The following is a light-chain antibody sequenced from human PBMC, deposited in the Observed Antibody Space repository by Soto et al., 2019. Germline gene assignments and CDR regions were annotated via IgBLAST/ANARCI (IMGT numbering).Light chain of an antibody. Sequence: QSALTQPASVSGSPGQSITISCTGTSSNIGSYNFVSWYQQHPGKAPKVIIYEGNQRPSGVSNRFSGSKSGNTASLTISGLQVDDEADYYCCSSAGSSTYVFGTGTKLTVL. CDR2: EGN. CDR1: SSNIGSYNF. J-gene: IGLJ1*01. CDR3: CSSAGSSTYV. V-gene: IGLV2-23*01.